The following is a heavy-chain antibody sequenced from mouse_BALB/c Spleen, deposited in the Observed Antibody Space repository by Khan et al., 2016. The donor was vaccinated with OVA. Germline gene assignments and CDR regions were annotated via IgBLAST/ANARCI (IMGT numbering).Heavy chain of an antibody. D-gene: IGHD2-14*01. J-gene: IGHJ4*01. CDR3: ARAYYRYDGYYAMDY. V-gene: IGHV2-6-4*01. Sequence: QVQLKESGPGLVAPSQSLSITCTVSGFSLSRYNIHWVRQPPGKGLEWLGMIWGGGGIDYNSTLKSRLSIRKDNSKSQVLLKMNSLQTDDTAMYYCARAYYRYDGYYAMDYGGQGTSVTVSS. CDR2: IWGGGGI. CDR1: GFSLSRYN.